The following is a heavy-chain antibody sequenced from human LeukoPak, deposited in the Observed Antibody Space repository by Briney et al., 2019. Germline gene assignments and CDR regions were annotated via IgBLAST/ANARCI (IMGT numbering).Heavy chain of an antibody. Sequence: ASVKVSCKASGYTFTGHYMHWMRQAPGQGLEWMGWINPNSGGTNYAQKFQGRVTMTRDTSISTAYMELSRLRSDDTAVYYCARGLLGYFQHWGQGTLVTVSS. CDR3: ARGLLGYFQH. CDR1: GYTFTGHY. D-gene: IGHD2-15*01. CDR2: INPNSGGT. J-gene: IGHJ1*01. V-gene: IGHV1-2*02.